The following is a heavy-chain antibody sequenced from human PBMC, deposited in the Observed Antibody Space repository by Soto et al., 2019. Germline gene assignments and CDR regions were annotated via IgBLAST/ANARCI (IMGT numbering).Heavy chain of an antibody. D-gene: IGHD3-3*01. CDR3: ASAKDFWTGRDY. Sequence: SVKVSCKASGGTFSSYAISWVRQAPGQGLEWMGGIIPIFGTANYAQKFQGRVTITADKSTSTAYMELSSLRSEDTAVYYCASAKDFWTGRDYWGQGTLVTVSS. CDR2: IIPIFGTA. V-gene: IGHV1-69*06. CDR1: GGTFSSYA. J-gene: IGHJ4*02.